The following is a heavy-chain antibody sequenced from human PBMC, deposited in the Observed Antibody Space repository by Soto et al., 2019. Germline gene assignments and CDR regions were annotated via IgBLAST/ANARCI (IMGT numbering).Heavy chain of an antibody. CDR2: ISYDGSNK. V-gene: IGHV3-30*18. CDR3: AKVTVTHYYYYGMDF. Sequence: QVQLVESGGGVVQPGRSLRLSCAASGFTFSSYGMHWVRQAPGKGLEWVAVISYDGSNKYYADSVKGRFTISRDNSKNTLYLQMNSLRAEDTAVYYCAKVTVTHYYYYGMDFWGQGTTVTVSS. J-gene: IGHJ6*02. CDR1: GFTFSSYG. D-gene: IGHD4-17*01.